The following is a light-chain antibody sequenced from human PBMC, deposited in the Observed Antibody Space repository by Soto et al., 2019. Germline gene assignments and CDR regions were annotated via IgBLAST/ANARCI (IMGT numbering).Light chain of an antibody. Sequence: QLTQSPSFLSSSLGDRVSITCRASQDISTYLAWYQQKPGKAPKLLIYAASTLQTGVPSRFSVSGSGTECTLTISGLKTEDGATFFCQQLNGYPLTFGGGTKVDIK. CDR3: QQLNGYPLT. CDR2: AAS. J-gene: IGKJ4*01. V-gene: IGKV1-9*01. CDR1: QDISTY.